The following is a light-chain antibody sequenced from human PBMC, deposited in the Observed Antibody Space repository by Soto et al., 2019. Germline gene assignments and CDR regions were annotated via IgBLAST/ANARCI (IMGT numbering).Light chain of an antibody. CDR3: QQYGDLPWT. CDR1: QSVSSNY. Sequence: ALTQSPGTLSSSPGERATLSCRASQSVSSNYLAWYQQKPGQAPRLLIYGASSRATGIPDRFSGSGSGTDFTLTINRLEPEDFAVYYCQQYGDLPWTFGQGTKLDIK. CDR2: GAS. V-gene: IGKV3-20*01. J-gene: IGKJ1*01.